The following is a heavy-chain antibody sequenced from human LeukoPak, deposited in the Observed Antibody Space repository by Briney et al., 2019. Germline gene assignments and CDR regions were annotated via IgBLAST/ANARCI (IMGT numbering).Heavy chain of an antibody. D-gene: IGHD2-21*02. V-gene: IGHV3-23*01. CDR3: ARQSHCGGDCFWGDFDC. J-gene: IGHJ4*02. CDR1: GFTFSNYP. Sequence: PGGSLRLSCTASGFTFSNYPMSWVRQAPGKGLEWVSSISGSGNQTYYADSVRGRLSISRDNSENTLYLQMNSLRPDDTAVYYCARQSHCGGDCFWGDFDCWGQGALVTVSS. CDR2: ISGSGNQT.